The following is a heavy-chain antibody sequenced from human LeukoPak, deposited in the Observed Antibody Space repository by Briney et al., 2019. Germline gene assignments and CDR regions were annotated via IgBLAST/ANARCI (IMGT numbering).Heavy chain of an antibody. J-gene: IGHJ4*02. Sequence: GGSLRLSCVASGFTFRNYFIHWVRQAPGKGLEWVAVTSSDVNEKLYADSVKGRFTISRDNSSSTLYLQMNRLRPEDTAIYYCAREGYYGSGSPPSLYFDYWGQGTLVTVSS. CDR3: AREGYYGSGSPPSLYFDY. D-gene: IGHD3-10*01. CDR1: GFTFRNYF. V-gene: IGHV3-30-3*01. CDR2: TSSDVNEK.